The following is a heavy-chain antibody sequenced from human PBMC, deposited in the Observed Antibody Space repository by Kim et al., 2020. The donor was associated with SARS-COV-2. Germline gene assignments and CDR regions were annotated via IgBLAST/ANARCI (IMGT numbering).Heavy chain of an antibody. J-gene: IGHJ6*02. D-gene: IGHD2-15*01. Sequence: YYAGAGKDRFTISRDNSKNTLYLQMTRLRAEDTAVYYCARVVGQLYAMDVWGQGTTVTVSS. CDR3: ARVVGQLYAMDV. V-gene: IGHV3-53*01.